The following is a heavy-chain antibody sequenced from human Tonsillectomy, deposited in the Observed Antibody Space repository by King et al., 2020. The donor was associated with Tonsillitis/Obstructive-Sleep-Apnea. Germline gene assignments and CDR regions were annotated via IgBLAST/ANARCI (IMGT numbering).Heavy chain of an antibody. J-gene: IGHJ5*02. Sequence: QLVQSGAEVKKAGSSVKVSCKPSGGTFSSYAISWVRQAPGQGLEWVGGIIPIFGTANYAQTVQGRVPITADESTSTAYMELSSLRSEDTAVYYCARGESITIFGVVIVSNNWFDPWGQGTLVTVSS. CDR1: GGTFSSYA. CDR2: IIPIFGTA. V-gene: IGHV1-69*12. D-gene: IGHD3-3*01. CDR3: ARGESITIFGVVIVSNNWFDP.